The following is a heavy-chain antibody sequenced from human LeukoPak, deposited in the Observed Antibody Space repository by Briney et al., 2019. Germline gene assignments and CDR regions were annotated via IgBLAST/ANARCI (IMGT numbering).Heavy chain of an antibody. Sequence: GGSLRLSCAASGFTFSSYSMYWVRQAPGKGLEWVSSISSSSTDIHYADSVKGRFTISRDNAKKSLYLQMNSLRAEDTALYYCARDSSGSCNLFDPWGQGTLVTVSS. CDR3: ARDSSGSCNLFDP. D-gene: IGHD1-26*01. J-gene: IGHJ5*02. CDR1: GFTFSSYS. CDR2: ISSSSTDI. V-gene: IGHV3-21*01.